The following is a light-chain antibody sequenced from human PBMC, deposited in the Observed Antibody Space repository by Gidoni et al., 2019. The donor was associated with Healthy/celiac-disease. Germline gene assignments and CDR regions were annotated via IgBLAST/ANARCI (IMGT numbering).Light chain of an antibody. Sequence: ELVLTHSPATLSLSPGEIATLSCSASQSVSSYLAWYHQIPGQAPRLLIYYASNRATGIPARFSGSGSGTDFTLTISSLEPEDGAVYYCQQRSNWPPFTFGPGTKVDIK. CDR3: QQRSNWPPFT. V-gene: IGKV3-11*01. J-gene: IGKJ3*01. CDR2: YAS. CDR1: QSVSSY.